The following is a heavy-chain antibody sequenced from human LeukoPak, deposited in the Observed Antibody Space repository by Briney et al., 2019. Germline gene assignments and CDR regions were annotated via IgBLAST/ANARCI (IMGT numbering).Heavy chain of an antibody. J-gene: IGHJ3*02. Sequence: GGSLRLSCAASGFTFSDYYVSWIRQAPGKGLEWVSYISSSGSTIYYADSVKGRFTISRDNAKNSLYLQMNSLRAEDTAVYYCAGRVGAYDAFDIWGQGTMVTVSS. D-gene: IGHD1-26*01. CDR2: ISSSGSTI. V-gene: IGHV3-11*01. CDR3: AGRVGAYDAFDI. CDR1: GFTFSDYY.